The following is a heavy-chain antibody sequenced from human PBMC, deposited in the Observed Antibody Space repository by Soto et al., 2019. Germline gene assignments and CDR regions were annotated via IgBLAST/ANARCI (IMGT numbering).Heavy chain of an antibody. CDR2: IYYSGST. CDR3: ARVRVTMIVVANWFDP. D-gene: IGHD3-22*01. Sequence: SETLSLTCTVSGGSISSGGYYWSWIRQHPGKGLEWIGYIYYSGSTYYNPSLKSRVTISVDTSKNQFSLKLSSVTAADTAVYYCARVRVTMIVVANWFDPWGQRTLVAVAS. J-gene: IGHJ5*02. V-gene: IGHV4-31*03. CDR1: GGSISSGGYY.